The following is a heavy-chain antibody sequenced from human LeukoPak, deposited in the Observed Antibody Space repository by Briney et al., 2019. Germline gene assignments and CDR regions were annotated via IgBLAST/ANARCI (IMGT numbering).Heavy chain of an antibody. CDR2: INHSGST. Sequence: SETLSLTCAVYGGSFSGYYWSWIRQPPGKGLEWIGEINHSGSTNYNPSLKSRVTLSVDTSKNQFSLKLSSVTAADTAVCYCARGELRFLEWRYYYYGMDVWGQGTTVTVSS. D-gene: IGHD3-3*01. J-gene: IGHJ6*02. CDR3: ARGELRFLEWRYYYYGMDV. V-gene: IGHV4-34*01. CDR1: GGSFSGYY.